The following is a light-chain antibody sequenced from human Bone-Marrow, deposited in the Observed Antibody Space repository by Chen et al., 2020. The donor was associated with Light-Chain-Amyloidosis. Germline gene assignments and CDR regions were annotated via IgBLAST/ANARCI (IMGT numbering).Light chain of an antibody. CDR2: EVS. CDR1: SSDVGGYNY. Sequence: QSALTQPTYASGSPGQSVTTSCTGTSSDVGGYNYVSCYQQHPGQAPKLMIYEVSKRPTGVPYRFSGENDGNTGSLAVSGLQAEDEADSYCRAYASSNNFVVFGGGTKLTVL. CDR3: RAYASSNNFVV. J-gene: IGLJ2*01. V-gene: IGLV2-8*01.